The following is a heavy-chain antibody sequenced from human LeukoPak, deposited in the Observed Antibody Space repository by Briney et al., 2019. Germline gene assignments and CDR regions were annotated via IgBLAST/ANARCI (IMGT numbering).Heavy chain of an antibody. CDR3: AGGAAADQTN. D-gene: IGHD6-13*01. CDR1: GGSFSGYY. CDR2: INHSGST. V-gene: IGHV4-34*01. J-gene: IGHJ4*02. Sequence: SETLSLTCAVYGGSFSGYYWSWIRQPPGKGLEWIGEINHSGSTNYNPSLKSRVTISVDTSKNQFSLKLSSVTAADTAVYYCAGGAAADQTNWGQGTLVTVSS.